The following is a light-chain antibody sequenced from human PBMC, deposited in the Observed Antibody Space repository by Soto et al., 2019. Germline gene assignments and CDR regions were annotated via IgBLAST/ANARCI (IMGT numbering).Light chain of an antibody. J-gene: IGLJ1*01. V-gene: IGLV2-14*01. CDR2: EVS. Sequence: QSALTQPASVSETPGQSITISCTGTSRHVGGYNYDSWYQQHPGEVPRLVIYEVSNRPSGVSSRFSGSKSGNAASLTISGLLAEDEADYCCSSYTSSSTYVFGTGTKVTVL. CDR3: SSYTSSSTYV. CDR1: SRHVGGYNY.